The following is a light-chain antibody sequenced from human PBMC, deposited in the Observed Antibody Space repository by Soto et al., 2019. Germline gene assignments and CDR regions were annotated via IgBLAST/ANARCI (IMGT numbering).Light chain of an antibody. CDR3: QHRNNWHPDIT. CDR1: QTGSNY. V-gene: IGKV3-11*01. CDR2: HAS. Sequence: EIVLTQSPVTMSFSTGDRATLSCRASQTGSNYLSCYQQKPGQAPRLLIYHASNRNTGIPAMFSGSRSGTDVPLSISILEPEAFAVYYCQHRNNWHPDITFSQGKRLDSK. J-gene: IGKJ5*01.